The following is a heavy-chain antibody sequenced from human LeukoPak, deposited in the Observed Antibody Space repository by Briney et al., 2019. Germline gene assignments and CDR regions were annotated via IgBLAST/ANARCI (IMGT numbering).Heavy chain of an antibody. CDR2: IYYSGST. CDR1: GGSISSYY. Sequence: SETLCLTCTVSGGSISSYYWSWIRQPPGKGLEWIEYIYYSGSTNYNPSLKSRVTISVDTSKNQFSLKLSSVTAADTAVYYCARDRYYGSGSYGWFNPWGQGTLVTVSS. D-gene: IGHD3-10*01. V-gene: IGHV4-59*01. J-gene: IGHJ5*02. CDR3: ARDRYYGSGSYGWFNP.